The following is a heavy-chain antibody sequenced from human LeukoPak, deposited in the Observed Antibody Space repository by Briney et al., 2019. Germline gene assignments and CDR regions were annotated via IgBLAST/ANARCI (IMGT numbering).Heavy chain of an antibody. Sequence: GTSLRLSCAASGFTFSSYAMHWVRQAPGKGLEWVAVNSKDVDNRYYADSVKGRFTISRDNSQNTLYLQMNSLRAEDTAMYYSTRCSYDSSGYRTCYFDYWGQGTLVTVSS. V-gene: IGHV3-30*01. J-gene: IGHJ4*02. CDR3: TRCSYDSSGYRTCYFDY. CDR1: GFTFSSYA. D-gene: IGHD3-22*01. CDR2: NSKDVDNR.